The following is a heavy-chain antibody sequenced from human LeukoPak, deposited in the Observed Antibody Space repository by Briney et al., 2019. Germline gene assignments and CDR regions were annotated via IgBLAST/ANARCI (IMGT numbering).Heavy chain of an antibody. J-gene: IGHJ3*02. Sequence: PGGSLRLSCAASGFTFDDYAMHWVRQAPGKGLEWVSGISWNSGSIGYADSVKGRFTISRDNSKNTLYLQMNSLRAEDTAVYYCATDHRNLDAFDIWGQGTMVTVSS. V-gene: IGHV3-9*01. CDR2: ISWNSGSI. D-gene: IGHD1-14*01. CDR1: GFTFDDYA. CDR3: ATDHRNLDAFDI.